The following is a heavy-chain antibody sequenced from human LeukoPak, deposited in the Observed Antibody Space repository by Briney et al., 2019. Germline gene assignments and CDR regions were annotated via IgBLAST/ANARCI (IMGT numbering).Heavy chain of an antibody. Sequence: SESLCLTCTVSGGSISSYYWSWIRQPPGKGLEWIGYVLHSGNTNYNPSLKSRVTISIDTSKNQFSLNLRSVTAADTAVYYCAKGAGWWENWGQGTLVTVSS. CDR2: VLHSGNT. D-gene: IGHD1-26*01. CDR3: AKGAGWWEN. CDR1: GGSISSYY. J-gene: IGHJ4*02. V-gene: IGHV4-59*01.